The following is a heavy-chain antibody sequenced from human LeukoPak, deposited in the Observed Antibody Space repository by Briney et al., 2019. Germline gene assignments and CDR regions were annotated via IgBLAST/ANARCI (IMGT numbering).Heavy chain of an antibody. Sequence: SETLSLTCTVSGGSISSSSYYWGWIRQPPGKGLEWIGSIYYSGSTYYNPSLKSRVTISVDRSKNQFSLKLSSVTAADTAVYYCARHIDTMIVVVITPGAFDIWGQGTMVTVSS. CDR1: GGSISSSSYY. J-gene: IGHJ3*02. D-gene: IGHD3-22*01. V-gene: IGHV4-39*07. CDR3: ARHIDTMIVVVITPGAFDI. CDR2: IYYSGST.